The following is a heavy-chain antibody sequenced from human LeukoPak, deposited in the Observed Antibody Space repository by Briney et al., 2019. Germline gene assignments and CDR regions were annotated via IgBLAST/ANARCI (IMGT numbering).Heavy chain of an antibody. CDR1: GFTFSSYA. V-gene: IGHV3-30-3*01. J-gene: IGHJ4*02. Sequence: PGGSLRLSCAASGFTFSSYAMHWVRQAPGKGLEWVAVISYDGSNKYYADSVKGRFTISRDNSKNTLYLQMNSLRAEDTAVYYCARDASIFGVLGEVDYWGQGTLVTVSS. D-gene: IGHD3-3*01. CDR3: ARDASIFGVLGEVDY. CDR2: ISYDGSNK.